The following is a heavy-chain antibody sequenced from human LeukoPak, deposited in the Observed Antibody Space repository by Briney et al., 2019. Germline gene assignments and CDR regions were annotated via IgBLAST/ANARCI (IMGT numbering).Heavy chain of an antibody. CDR1: GFTVSSNY. V-gene: IGHV3-66*01. CDR3: ARDIGYCSSTTCYSFQY. D-gene: IGHD2-2*01. CDR2: IYSGGST. Sequence: GGSLRLSCAASGFTVSSNYMSWVRQAPGKGLEWVSVIYSGGSTYYADSVKGRFTISRDNSKNTLYLQMNSLRAEDTAVYYCARDIGYCSSTTCYSFQYWGQGTLVTVSS. J-gene: IGHJ4*02.